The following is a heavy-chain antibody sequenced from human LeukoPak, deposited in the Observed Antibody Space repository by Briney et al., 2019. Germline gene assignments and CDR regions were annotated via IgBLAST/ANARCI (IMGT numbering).Heavy chain of an antibody. V-gene: IGHV3-23*01. Sequence: PGGSLRLSCAASGFTFSSYAMSWVRQAPGKGLEWVSAISGSGGSTYYADSVKGRFTISRDNSKNTLYLQMNSLRAEDTAVYYCAKWAFDCSGGSCYCAGDDYWGQGTLVTVSS. CDR2: ISGSGGST. CDR3: AKWAFDCSGGSCYCAGDDY. CDR1: GFTFSSYA. J-gene: IGHJ4*02. D-gene: IGHD2-15*01.